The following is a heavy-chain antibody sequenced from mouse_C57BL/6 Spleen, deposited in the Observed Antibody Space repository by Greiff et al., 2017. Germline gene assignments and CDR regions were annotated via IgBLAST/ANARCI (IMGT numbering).Heavy chain of an antibody. CDR1: GYTFTDYE. CDR3: TGDDGGYYAMDY. J-gene: IGHJ4*01. Sequence: QVQLQQSGAELVRPGASVTLSCKASGYTFTDYEMHWVKQTPVHGLEWIGAIDPETGGTAYNQKFKGKAILTADKSSSTAYMELRSLTSEVSAVDYCTGDDGGYYAMDYWGQGTSVTVSS. CDR2: IDPETGGT. V-gene: IGHV1-15*01. D-gene: IGHD2-3*01.